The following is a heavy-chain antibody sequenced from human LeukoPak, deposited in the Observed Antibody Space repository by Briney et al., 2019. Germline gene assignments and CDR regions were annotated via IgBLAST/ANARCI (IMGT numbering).Heavy chain of an antibody. CDR1: GGSISTYY. CDR2: VFYTGST. CDR3: VRLDPQFDSFDV. Sequence: SETLSLTCIVSGGSISTYYWTWIRQPPGKGLEWIGNVFYTGSTNYNPSLQSRVTVSVDTSENQFSLQLTSVAAADTAVYYSVRLDPQFDSFDVWGQGTLVTVSS. V-gene: IGHV4-59*01. D-gene: IGHD6-19*01. J-gene: IGHJ3*01.